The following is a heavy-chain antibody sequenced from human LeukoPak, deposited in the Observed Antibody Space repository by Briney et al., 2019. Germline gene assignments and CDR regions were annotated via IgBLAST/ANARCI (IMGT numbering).Heavy chain of an antibody. D-gene: IGHD3-3*01. CDR3: AREAGYDFWSGYYTSYTDY. CDR1: GYTFTGYY. V-gene: IGHV1-18*04. CDR2: ISAYNGNT. Sequence: GASVKVSCKASGYTFTGYYMHWVRQAPGQGLEWMGWISAYNGNTNYAQKLQGRVTMTTDTSTSTAYMELRSLRSDDTAVYYCAREAGYDFWSGYYTSYTDYWGQGTLVTVSS. J-gene: IGHJ4*02.